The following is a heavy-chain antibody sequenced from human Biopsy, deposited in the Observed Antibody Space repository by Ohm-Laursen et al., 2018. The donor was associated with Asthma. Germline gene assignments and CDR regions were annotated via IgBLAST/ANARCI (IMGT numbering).Heavy chain of an antibody. J-gene: IGHJ5*02. CDR1: GYTFTSTVYG. CDR3: ARDPGGFDP. D-gene: IGHD3-10*01. CDR2: IRPHTGDT. V-gene: IGHV1-18*01. Sequence: ASVKVSCNASGYTFTSTVYGISWVRQAPGQGLEWMGWIRPHTGDTNYAQMLRGRVTMTTDTSTSTAYMELRGLRSDDTAVYYCARDPGGFDPWGQGTLVTVSS.